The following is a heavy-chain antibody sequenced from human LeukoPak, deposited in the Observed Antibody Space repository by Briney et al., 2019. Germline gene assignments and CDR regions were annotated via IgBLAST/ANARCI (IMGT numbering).Heavy chain of an antibody. CDR2: ISSNGGST. V-gene: IGHV3-64*01. Sequence: GGSLRLSCAASGFTFSSYAMHWVRQAPGKGLEYVSAISSNGGSTYYANSVKGRFTISRDNSKNTLYLLMGSLRAEDMAVYYCARSARPSGYLTDFDYWGQGTLVTVSS. CDR1: GFTFSSYA. D-gene: IGHD5-12*01. CDR3: ARSARPSGYLTDFDY. J-gene: IGHJ4*02.